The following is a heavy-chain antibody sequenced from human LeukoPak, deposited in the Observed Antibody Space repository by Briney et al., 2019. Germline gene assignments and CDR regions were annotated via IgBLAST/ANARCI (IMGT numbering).Heavy chain of an antibody. D-gene: IGHD2-15*01. J-gene: IGHJ6*03. Sequence: SETLSLTCAVYGGSFSGYYWSWIRQPPGKGLEWIGEINHSGSTNYNPSLKSRVTISVDTSKNQFSLKLSSVTAADTAVYYCAREDLVGYCSGGSCYSSSYYYYYYMDVWGKGTTVTVSS. CDR1: GGSFSGYY. CDR2: INHSGST. V-gene: IGHV4-34*01. CDR3: AREDLVGYCSGGSCYSSSYYYYYYMDV.